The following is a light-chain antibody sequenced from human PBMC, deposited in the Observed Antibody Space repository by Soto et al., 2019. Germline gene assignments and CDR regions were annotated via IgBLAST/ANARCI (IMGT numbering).Light chain of an antibody. CDR2: DVR. CDR1: SSDFSGYNY. J-gene: IGLJ1*01. Sequence: QSGRTERAALSGSPGQSITISCTGTSSDFSGYNYVSWYQQHPGKAPKLLIYDVRNRPLGASNRFSSSYSRHTASLTIPGLQVVDEADYYCRSYTTRNTRQIVFGSGTKVTVL. CDR3: RSYTTRNTRQIV. V-gene: IGLV2-14*01.